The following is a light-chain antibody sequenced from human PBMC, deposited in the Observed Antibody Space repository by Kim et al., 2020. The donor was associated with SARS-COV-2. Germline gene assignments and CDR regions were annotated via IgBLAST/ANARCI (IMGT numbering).Light chain of an antibody. CDR2: DAS. Sequence: IVLTQSPGTLSLSPGERATLSCRASQNVDRNYLAWYQQKRGQAPRLVIYDASIRASGIPDRVSGSGSGTDFTFTISRLEPEDFAVYYCHQYAHSPLTFGQGTRLEIK. V-gene: IGKV3-20*01. J-gene: IGKJ5*01. CDR3: HQYAHSPLT. CDR1: QNVDRNY.